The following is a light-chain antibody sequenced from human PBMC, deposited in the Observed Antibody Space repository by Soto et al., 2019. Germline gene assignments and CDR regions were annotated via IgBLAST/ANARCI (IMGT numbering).Light chain of an antibody. V-gene: IGLV2-23*02. J-gene: IGLJ1*01. CDR1: SSVVGSYNL. CDR2: EVS. CDR3: CSYAGSSTYV. Sequence: QSALTQPASVSGSPGQSITISCTGTSSVVGSYNLVSWYQQHPGKAPKLMIYEVSKRPSGVSNLFSGYKSGNTASLTISGLQAEDEADYYCCSYAGSSTYVFGTGTKVTVL.